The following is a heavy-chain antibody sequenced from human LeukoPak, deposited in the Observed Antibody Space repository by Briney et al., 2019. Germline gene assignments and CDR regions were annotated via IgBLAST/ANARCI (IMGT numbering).Heavy chain of an antibody. CDR2: INPNSGGT. Sequence: ASVKVSCKASGYTFTGYYMHWVRQAPGRGLEWMGRINPNSGGTNYAQKFQGRVTMTRDTSISTAYMELSRLRSDDTAVYYCARDPSSSWSNYNYFDYWGQGTLVTVSS. D-gene: IGHD6-13*01. V-gene: IGHV1-2*06. CDR3: ARDPSSSWSNYNYFDY. J-gene: IGHJ4*02. CDR1: GYTFTGYY.